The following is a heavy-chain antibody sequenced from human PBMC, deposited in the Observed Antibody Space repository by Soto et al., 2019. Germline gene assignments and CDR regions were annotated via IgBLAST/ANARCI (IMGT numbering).Heavy chain of an antibody. CDR1: GYTFTSYG. Sequence: ASVKVSCKASGYTFTSYGISWVRQAPGQGLEWMGWISAYNGNTNYAQKLQGRVTMTTDTSTSTAYMELRSLRSDDTAVYYCAREATRFLEWLPEAFDYWGQGTLVTVSS. V-gene: IGHV1-18*01. D-gene: IGHD3-3*01. CDR3: AREATRFLEWLPEAFDY. CDR2: ISAYNGNT. J-gene: IGHJ4*02.